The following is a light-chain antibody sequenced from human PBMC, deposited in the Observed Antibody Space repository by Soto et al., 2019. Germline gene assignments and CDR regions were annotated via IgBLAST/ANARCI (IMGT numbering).Light chain of an antibody. V-gene: IGKV1-33*01. Sequence: DIQMTQSPSSPSASVGDRVTITCQASQDISNYLNWYQQKPGKAPKLLIYDASNLETGVPSRFSGSGSGTDFTFTISSLQPEDIATYYCQQYDNLPLTFGGGTRWIS. J-gene: IGKJ4*01. CDR1: QDISNY. CDR2: DAS. CDR3: QQYDNLPLT.